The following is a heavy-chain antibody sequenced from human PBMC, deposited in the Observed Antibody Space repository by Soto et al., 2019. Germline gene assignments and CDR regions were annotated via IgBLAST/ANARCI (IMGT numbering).Heavy chain of an antibody. Sequence: GGSLRLSCAASGFTFSSYGMHWVRQAPGKGLEWVAVISYDGSNKYYADSVKGRFAISRDNSKNTLYLQMNSLRAEDTAVYYCAKDMVRGSRGMDVWGQGTTVTVSS. D-gene: IGHD3-10*01. V-gene: IGHV3-30*18. J-gene: IGHJ6*02. CDR2: ISYDGSNK. CDR3: AKDMVRGSRGMDV. CDR1: GFTFSSYG.